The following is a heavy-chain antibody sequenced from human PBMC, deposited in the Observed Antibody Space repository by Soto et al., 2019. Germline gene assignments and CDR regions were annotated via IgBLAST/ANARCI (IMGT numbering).Heavy chain of an antibody. Sequence: GGSLRLSCAASGFTFSSYCMHWVRQAPGKGLEWVSAISGSGGSTSYADSVKGRFTISRDNSKNTLYLQMNSLRAEDTAVYYCAKDLTTVVTPIDYWGQGTLVTVSS. CDR2: ISGSGGST. V-gene: IGHV3-23*01. D-gene: IGHD4-17*01. CDR3: AKDLTTVVTPIDY. CDR1: GFTFSSYC. J-gene: IGHJ4*02.